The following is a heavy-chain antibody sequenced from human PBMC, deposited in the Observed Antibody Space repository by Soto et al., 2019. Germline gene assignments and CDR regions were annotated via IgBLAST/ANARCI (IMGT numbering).Heavy chain of an antibody. Sequence: EVQLVESGGGLVQPGESLRLSCVASGFALSNYWINWVRQAPGKGLEWVANIKQDGSEKNYVDSVKGRFTISRDNARNSLYLQMNSVSAAATAAYYCATETSTWGCWGQGTLVTVSS. CDR2: IKQDGSEK. CDR1: GFALSNYW. D-gene: IGHD7-27*01. CDR3: ATETSTWGC. J-gene: IGHJ4*02. V-gene: IGHV3-7*05.